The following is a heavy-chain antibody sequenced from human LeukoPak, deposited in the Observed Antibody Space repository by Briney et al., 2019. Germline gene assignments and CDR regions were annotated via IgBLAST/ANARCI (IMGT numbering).Heavy chain of an antibody. J-gene: IGHJ3*02. CDR3: ARETVGAFDI. D-gene: IGHD1-1*01. CDR2: INPSGGST. CDR1: GDTFTNYY. Sequence: ASVKVSCKASGDTFTNYYMHWVRQAPGQGLEWMGIINPSGGSTIYAQRFQGRVTMTRDTSTSTVYMELSRLRSDDTAVYYCARETVGAFDIWGQGTMVTVSS. V-gene: IGHV1-46*01.